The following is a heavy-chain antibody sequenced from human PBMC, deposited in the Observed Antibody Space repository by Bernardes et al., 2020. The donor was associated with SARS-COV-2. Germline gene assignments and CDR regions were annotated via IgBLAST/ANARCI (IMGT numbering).Heavy chain of an antibody. Sequence: GGSLRLSCAASGFAFNRFGMHWVRQAPGKGLEWVAVISYDGDEKYYGDSVKGRFTISRDNSKNTLHLQMNSLRVEDTAVYYCARQFSEEVIAAKPFDSWGQGTLVTVSS. D-gene: IGHD2-15*01. CDR2: ISYDGDEK. J-gene: IGHJ5*01. CDR1: GFAFNRFG. CDR3: ARQFSEEVIAAKPFDS. V-gene: IGHV3-30*03.